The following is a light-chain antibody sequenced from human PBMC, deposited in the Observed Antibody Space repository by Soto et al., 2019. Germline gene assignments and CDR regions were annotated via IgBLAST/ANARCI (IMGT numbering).Light chain of an antibody. CDR3: LRLNSYPLT. CDR2: GAS. Sequence: IQLTQSPSSLSASVGDRVTISCRASQGISSSLVWYQQKPGKAPKVLIYGASTVQSGVPSRFSGSGSGTDFTLTISSLQPEDFATYYCLRLNSYPLTFGGGTTVEIK. V-gene: IGKV1-9*01. CDR1: QGISSS. J-gene: IGKJ4*01.